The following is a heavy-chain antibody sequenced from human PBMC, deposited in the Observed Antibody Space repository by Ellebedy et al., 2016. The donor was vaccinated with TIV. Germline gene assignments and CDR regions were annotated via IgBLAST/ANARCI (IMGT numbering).Heavy chain of an antibody. CDR2: LYGSGRGI. J-gene: IGHJ4*02. V-gene: IGHV3-23*01. D-gene: IGHD5-18*01. CDR1: GFTFSSFA. CDR3: ARDRTPGDGYWVFDQ. Sequence: GESLKISCAASGFTFSSFAMGWVRQTPGKGLEGVSGLYGSGRGIFYSDSAKGRFTISRDNSKSTVDLQMNSLRAEDTAIYYCARDRTPGDGYWVFDQWGQGALVTVSS.